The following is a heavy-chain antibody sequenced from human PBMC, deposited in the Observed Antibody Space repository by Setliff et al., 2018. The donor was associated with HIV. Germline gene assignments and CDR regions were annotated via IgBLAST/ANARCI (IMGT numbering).Heavy chain of an antibody. CDR2: FDPADGST. V-gene: IGHV1-24*01. J-gene: IGHJ3*02. CDR1: GYTLSELS. Sequence: GASVKVSCKVSGYTLSELSMHWVRQAPGKGLEWMGGFDPADGSTSYAQKFQGRVTMTRDTSTSTVYLELSSLRSEDTAVYYCARRKGATTNAFDIWGQGTMVTVSS. D-gene: IGHD1-26*01. CDR3: ARRKGATTNAFDI.